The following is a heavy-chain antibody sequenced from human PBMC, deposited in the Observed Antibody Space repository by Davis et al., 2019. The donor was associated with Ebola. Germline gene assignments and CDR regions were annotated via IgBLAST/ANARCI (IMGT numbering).Heavy chain of an antibody. Sequence: GESLKISCAASGFTFSSYGMHWVRQAPGKGLEWVAVISYDGSNKYYADSVKGRFTISRDNSKNTLYLQMNSLRAEDTAVYYCAKDRSSGWQSRLFYYGMDVWGQGTTVTVSS. CDR1: GFTFSSYG. CDR3: AKDRSSGWQSRLFYYGMDV. CDR2: ISYDGSNK. V-gene: IGHV3-30*18. J-gene: IGHJ6*02. D-gene: IGHD6-19*01.